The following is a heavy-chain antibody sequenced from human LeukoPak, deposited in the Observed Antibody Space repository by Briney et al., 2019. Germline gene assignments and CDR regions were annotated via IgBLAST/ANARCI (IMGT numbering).Heavy chain of an antibody. CDR2: INHSGST. CDR1: GGSFSGYY. CDR3: ARGRRRYSYYYYYMDV. Sequence: SETLSLTCAVYGGSFSGYYWSWIRQPPGKGLEWIGEINHSGSTNYNPTLKSRVTISVDTSKNQFSLKLSSVTAADTAVYYCARGRRRYSYYYYYMDVWGKGTTVTVSS. V-gene: IGHV4-34*01. J-gene: IGHJ6*03. D-gene: IGHD3-16*01.